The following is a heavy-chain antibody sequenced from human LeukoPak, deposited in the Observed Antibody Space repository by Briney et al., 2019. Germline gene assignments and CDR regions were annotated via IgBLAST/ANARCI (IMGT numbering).Heavy chain of an antibody. J-gene: IGHJ5*02. CDR1: GFTLSSYW. V-gene: IGHV3-7*03. Sequence: GGSLRLSCAASGFTLSSYWMTWVRQAPGKGLEWVAYIKQDGSEKYYMDSVKGRFTISRDNAKNSLYLQMNSLRAEDTAVYYCARDAGRIVGATSWFDPWGQGTLVTVSS. D-gene: IGHD1-26*01. CDR2: IKQDGSEK. CDR3: ARDAGRIVGATSWFDP.